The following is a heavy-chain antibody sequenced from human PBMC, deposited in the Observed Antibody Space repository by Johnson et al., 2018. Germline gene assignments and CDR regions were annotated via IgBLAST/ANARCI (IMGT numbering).Heavy chain of an antibody. Sequence: VQLVESGGGLVKPGGSLRLSCAASGFTFSSYSMNWVRQAPGKGLEWVSSISSSSSYIHYADSLKGRFTISRDNAKNSLYLKMNSLRAEDTAVYYCARSQSAYYGDYVGAEYFQHWGQGTLVTVSS. CDR3: ARSQSAYYGDYVGAEYFQH. CDR2: ISSSSSYI. D-gene: IGHD4-17*01. CDR1: GFTFSSYS. J-gene: IGHJ1*01. V-gene: IGHV3-21*01.